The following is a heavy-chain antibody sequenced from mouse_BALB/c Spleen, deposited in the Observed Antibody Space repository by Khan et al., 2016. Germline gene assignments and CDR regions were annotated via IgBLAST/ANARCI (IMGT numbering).Heavy chain of an antibody. D-gene: IGHD1-1*01. CDR1: GYTFTNYG. Sequence: QIQLVQSGPELKKPGETVKISCKASGYTFTNYGMNWVKQAPGKGLKWMGWINTYTGEPTYADDFKGRFAFSLETSASTAYLQINNLKNEDTATYFCARRNYGSSPWFAYWGQGTLVTVSA. CDR3: ARRNYGSSPWFAY. V-gene: IGHV9-3-1*01. J-gene: IGHJ3*01. CDR2: INTYTGEP.